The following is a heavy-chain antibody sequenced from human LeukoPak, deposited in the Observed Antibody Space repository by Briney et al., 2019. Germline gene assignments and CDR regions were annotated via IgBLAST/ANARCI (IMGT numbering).Heavy chain of an antibody. D-gene: IGHD6-6*01. CDR1: GFTFSSYW. J-gene: IGHJ4*02. CDR3: ATEYSSLDY. CDR2: IYSGGTT. V-gene: IGHV3-53*01. Sequence: GGSLRLSCAASGFTFSSYWMSWVRRAPGKGLEWVSVIYSGGTTYYADSVKGRFTISRDNSKNTLYLQMNSLRAEDTALYYCATEYSSLDYWGQGTLVTVSS.